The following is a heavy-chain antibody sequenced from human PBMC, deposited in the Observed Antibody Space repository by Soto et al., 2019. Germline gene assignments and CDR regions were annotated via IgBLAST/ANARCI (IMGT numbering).Heavy chain of an antibody. CDR1: GGTFSSYA. V-gene: IGHV1-69*13. J-gene: IGHJ6*02. CDR2: IIPIFGTA. Sequence: SVKVSCKASGGTFSSYAISWVRQAPGQGLEWMGGIIPIFGTANYAQKFQGRVTITADESTSTAYMELSSLRSEDTAVYYCARGSGYCSGGSCYAVSYYYYGMDVWGQGTTVTVSS. CDR3: ARGSGYCSGGSCYAVSYYYYGMDV. D-gene: IGHD2-15*01.